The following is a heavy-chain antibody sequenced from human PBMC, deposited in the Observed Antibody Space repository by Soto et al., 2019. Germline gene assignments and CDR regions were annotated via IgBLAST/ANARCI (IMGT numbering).Heavy chain of an antibody. Sequence: QVQLQQWGAGLLKPSETLSLTCAVYGGSFSGYYWSWIRQPPGKGLEWIGEINHSGSTNYNPSLKSRVTISVDTSKNQFSLKLSSVTAADTAVYYCARGGKGQTGTTPFRRYNWFDPWGQGTLVTVSS. CDR3: ARGGKGQTGTTPFRRYNWFDP. D-gene: IGHD1-7*01. CDR2: INHSGST. CDR1: GGSFSGYY. V-gene: IGHV4-34*01. J-gene: IGHJ5*02.